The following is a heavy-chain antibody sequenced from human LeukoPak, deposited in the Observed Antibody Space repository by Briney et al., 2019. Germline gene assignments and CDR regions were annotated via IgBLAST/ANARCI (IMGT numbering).Heavy chain of an antibody. J-gene: IGHJ4*02. Sequence: GESLKISCQGSGYTFTNYWIGRVRQMPGKGLEWMGIIYSGDSTTRYSPSFQGQVTISADKSINTAYLHWSSLKASDTAMYYCARSVGMVIITCYDYWGQGTLVTVSS. V-gene: IGHV5-51*01. CDR3: ARSVGMVIITCYDY. CDR1: GYTFTNYW. CDR2: IYSGDSTT. D-gene: IGHD3-3*01.